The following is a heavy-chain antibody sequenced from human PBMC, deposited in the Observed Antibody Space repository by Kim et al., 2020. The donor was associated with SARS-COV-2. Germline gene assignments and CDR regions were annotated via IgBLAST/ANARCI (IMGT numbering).Heavy chain of an antibody. J-gene: IGHJ4*02. CDR3: ARLDNSGYYWIDY. V-gene: IGHV4-39*01. D-gene: IGHD3-22*01. Sequence: SETLSLTCTVSGGSINNRRCFWGWIRQPPGKGLEWIGSIYYNGNTYHNTSLRARLSMSVDTSKNQFSLELYSATAADTAVYYCARLDNSGYYWIDYWGQG. CDR1: GGSINNRRCF. CDR2: IYYNGNT.